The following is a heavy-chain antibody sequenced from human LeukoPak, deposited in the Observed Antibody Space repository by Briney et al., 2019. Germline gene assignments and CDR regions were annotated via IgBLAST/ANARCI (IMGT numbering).Heavy chain of an antibody. CDR1: GYTFTRYG. J-gene: IGHJ4*02. D-gene: IGHD2-21*02. CDR2: ISAYNGNT. V-gene: IGHV1-18*01. CDR3: AMGMDYLAYCGGDWYSGIDY. Sequence: EASVKVSRNASGYTFTRYGISWVRQAPRQGLEWMRWISAYNGNTKYPQKPQRRLTMTTNTSTSTAYMDLRSLRSDDPVVYYCAMGMDYLAYCGGDWYSGIDYWGQGNLVTVSS.